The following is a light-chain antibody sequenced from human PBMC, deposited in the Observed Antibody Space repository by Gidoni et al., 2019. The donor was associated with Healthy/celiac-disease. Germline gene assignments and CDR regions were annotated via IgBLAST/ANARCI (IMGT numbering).Light chain of an antibody. Sequence: DIQMTQSPPSLSASVGDRVTITCRASQRISSYLNWYQQKPGKAPKLLIYAASSLQSGVPSRFSGSGSGTDFTLTISSLQPEDFATYYCQQSYSTPSTFGGGTKVEIK. V-gene: IGKV1-39*01. J-gene: IGKJ4*01. CDR2: AAS. CDR3: QQSYSTPST. CDR1: QRISSY.